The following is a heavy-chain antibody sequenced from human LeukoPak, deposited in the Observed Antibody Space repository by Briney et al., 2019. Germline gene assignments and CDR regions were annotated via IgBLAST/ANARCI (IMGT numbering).Heavy chain of an antibody. CDR1: GFTVSDNH. Sequence: GGSLRLSCAASGFTVSDNHMSWVRQAPGKGLEWVSVIYSDGRTYYADSVKGRFTISRDNSKNTLYLQMNRLRAEDTAVYYCARLQVPKYIHHRSDYSAGAFDIWGQGTMVTVSS. V-gene: IGHV3-53*01. CDR3: ARLQVPKYIHHRSDYSAGAFDI. D-gene: IGHD3-16*01. J-gene: IGHJ3*02. CDR2: IYSDGRT.